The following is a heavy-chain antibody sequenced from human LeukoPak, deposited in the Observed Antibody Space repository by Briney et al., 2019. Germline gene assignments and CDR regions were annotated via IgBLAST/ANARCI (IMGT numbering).Heavy chain of an antibody. D-gene: IGHD1-26*01. J-gene: IGHJ4*02. V-gene: IGHV1-3*01. Sequence: ASVKVSCKASGYTFTSYAIHWVRPAPGQRLEWMGWISASNGNTKYSQNFQGRVTFISNTSATTAFMELSSLRSEDAAVYYCARDSGSGSNDYWGQGTLVTVSS. CDR1: GYTFTSYA. CDR3: ARDSGSGSNDY. CDR2: ISASNGNT.